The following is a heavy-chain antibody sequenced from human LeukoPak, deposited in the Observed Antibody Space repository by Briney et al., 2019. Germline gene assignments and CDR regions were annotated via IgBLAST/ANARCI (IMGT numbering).Heavy chain of an antibody. CDR2: ISSSSNYI. CDR3: AREVAVADYTFDP. Sequence: GGSLRLSCAASGFTFSSFSMNWVRQAPGKGLEWVSSISSSSNYIYYADSVKGRFTFSRDNAKNSLYLQMNSLRAEDTAVYYCAREVAVADYTFDPWGQGTLVTVSS. D-gene: IGHD6-19*01. J-gene: IGHJ5*02. CDR1: GFTFSSFS. V-gene: IGHV3-21*01.